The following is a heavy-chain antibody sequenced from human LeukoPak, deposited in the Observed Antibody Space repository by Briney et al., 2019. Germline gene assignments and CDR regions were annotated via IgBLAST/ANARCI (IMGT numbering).Heavy chain of an antibody. D-gene: IGHD6-6*01. CDR1: GYTFTSYY. J-gene: IGHJ4*02. CDR2: INPSGGST. Sequence: GASVKVSCKASGYTFTSYYMHWVRQAPGQGLEWMGIINPSGGSTSYALKFQGRVTMTRDTSTSTVYMELSSLRSEDTAVYYCARDGAAVHTEYSSLRDYWGQGTLVTVSS. CDR3: ARDGAAVHTEYSSLRDY. V-gene: IGHV1-46*01.